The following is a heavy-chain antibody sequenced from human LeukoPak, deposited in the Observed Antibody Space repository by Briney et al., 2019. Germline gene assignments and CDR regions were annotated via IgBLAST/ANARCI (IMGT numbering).Heavy chain of an antibody. CDR2: IYSGDSDT. J-gene: IGHJ3*02. Sequence: GESLRISCQGSGYSFSRYWIGWVRQMPGKGLEWMGIIYSGDSDTRYSPSFQGQVTISADKSINTAYLQWSSLKAPDTAMYYCARSRAPGAADAFDIWGQGTMVTVSS. CDR1: GYSFSRYW. CDR3: ARSRAPGAADAFDI. D-gene: IGHD7-27*01. V-gene: IGHV5-51*01.